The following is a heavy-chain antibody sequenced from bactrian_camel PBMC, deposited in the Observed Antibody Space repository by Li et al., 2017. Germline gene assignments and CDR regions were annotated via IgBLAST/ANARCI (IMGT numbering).Heavy chain of an antibody. CDR2: INPRGLTA. Sequence: DVQLVESGGGLVQPGGSLRLTCAVSEFTFSNYPMTWVRQAPGKGFEWVSSINPRGLTAYYADSMKGRFTISRDNAKNMFYLQMNVLKPEDTAMYYCVRGSRWYSNWGQGTQVTVS. J-gene: IGHJ4*01. CDR3: VRGSRWYSN. D-gene: IGHD6*01. CDR1: EFTFSNYP. V-gene: IGHV3S40*01.